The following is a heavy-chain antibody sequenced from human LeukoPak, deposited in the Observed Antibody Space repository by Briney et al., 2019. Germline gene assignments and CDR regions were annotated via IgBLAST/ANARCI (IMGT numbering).Heavy chain of an antibody. CDR2: INHSGTT. V-gene: IGHV4-34*01. Sequence: SETLSHTCAVYGGSFSGYYWSWIRQPPGKGLELIGEINHSGTTNYNPSINSRVTISIDTSKNQFSLNLSSVTAADTAVYYCAEAGYYDSSGQYYFDYWGQGNLVTVSS. D-gene: IGHD3-22*01. CDR1: GGSFSGYY. J-gene: IGHJ4*02. CDR3: AEAGYYDSSGQYYFDY.